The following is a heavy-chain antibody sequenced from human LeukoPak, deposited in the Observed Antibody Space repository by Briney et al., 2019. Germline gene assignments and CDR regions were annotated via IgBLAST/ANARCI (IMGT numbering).Heavy chain of an antibody. D-gene: IGHD6-13*01. J-gene: IGHJ5*02. V-gene: IGHV6-1*01. Sequence: SQTLSLTCAISGDSVSSNKAAWNWIRHSPSRGLEWLGRTYYRSKWYNEYGVSVQSRITINPDTSKNQFSLQLNSVTPEDTAVYHCARGAPASAGRWFDPWGHGTLVTVSS. CDR3: ARGAPASAGRWFDP. CDR2: TYYRSKWYN. CDR1: GDSVSSNKAA.